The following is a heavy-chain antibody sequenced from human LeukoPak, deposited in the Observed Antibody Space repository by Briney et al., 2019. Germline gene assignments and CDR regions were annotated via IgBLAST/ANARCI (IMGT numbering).Heavy chain of an antibody. CDR2: ISGSGGST. Sequence: GGSLRLSCAASGFTFSSYAMSWVRQAPGKGLEWVSAISGSGGSTYYADSVKGRSTISRDNSKNTLYLQMNSLRAEDTAVYYCAMESGDYVTAAFDYWGQGTLVTVSS. V-gene: IGHV3-23*01. CDR3: AMESGDYVTAAFDY. D-gene: IGHD4-17*01. CDR1: GFTFSSYA. J-gene: IGHJ4*02.